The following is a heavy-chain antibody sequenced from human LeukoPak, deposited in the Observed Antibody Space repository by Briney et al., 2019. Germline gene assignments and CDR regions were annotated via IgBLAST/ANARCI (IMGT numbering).Heavy chain of an antibody. CDR2: ISAYNGNT. D-gene: IGHD3-10*01. V-gene: IGHV1-18*04. Sequence: ASVKVSCKASGYTFTGYYMHWVRQAPGQGLEWMGWISAYNGNTNYAQKLQGRVTMTTDTSTSTAYMELRSLRSDDTAVYYCARDLTGLLWFGELSDYYYMDVWGKGTTVTVSS. J-gene: IGHJ6*03. CDR1: GYTFTGYY. CDR3: ARDLTGLLWFGELSDYYYMDV.